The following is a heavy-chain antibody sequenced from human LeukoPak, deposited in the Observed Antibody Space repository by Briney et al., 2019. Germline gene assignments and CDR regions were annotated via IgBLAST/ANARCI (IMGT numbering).Heavy chain of an antibody. V-gene: IGHV4-34*01. J-gene: IGHJ4*02. CDR2: INHSGST. CDR3: ARVDYYYDSSGEFDY. CDR1: GGSFSGYY. D-gene: IGHD3-22*01. Sequence: SETLSLTCAVYGGSFSGYYWSWIRQPPGKGLEWIGEINHSGSTNYNPSLKSRVTISVDTSKNQFSLKLSSVAAADTAVYYCARVDYYYDSSGEFDYWGQGTLVTVSS.